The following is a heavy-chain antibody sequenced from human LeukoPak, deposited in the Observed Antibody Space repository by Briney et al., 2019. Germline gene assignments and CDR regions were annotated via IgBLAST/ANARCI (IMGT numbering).Heavy chain of an antibody. J-gene: IGHJ4*02. CDR2: ISCYNGDT. V-gene: IGHV1-18*01. CDR3: ARALTTTVTTLYY. Sequence: ASVKVSCKASGYIFNKYGVSWVRQAPGQGLEWLAWISCYNGDTNYAQKFQGRVTVTTDTSTSTVYMELSSLRSEDTAVYYCARALTTTVTTLYYWGQGTLVTVSS. CDR1: GYIFNKYG. D-gene: IGHD4-17*01.